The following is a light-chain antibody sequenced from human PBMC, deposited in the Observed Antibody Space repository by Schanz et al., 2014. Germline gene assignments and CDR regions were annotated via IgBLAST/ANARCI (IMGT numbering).Light chain of an antibody. CDR3: SSYTSSSTLRGV. Sequence: QSALTQPASVSGSPGQSITISCTGTSSDIGGSNFVSWYLQLPGKAPRLVIYDVNSRPSGVSNRFSGSKSGNTASLTISGLQAEDEADYYCSSYTSSSTLRGVFGGGTKLTVL. J-gene: IGLJ3*02. CDR1: SSDIGGSNF. V-gene: IGLV2-14*03. CDR2: DVN.